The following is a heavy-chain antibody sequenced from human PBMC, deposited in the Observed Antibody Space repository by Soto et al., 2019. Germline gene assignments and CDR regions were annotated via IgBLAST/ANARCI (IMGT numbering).Heavy chain of an antibody. Sequence: SVKVSGKVSGSRFSNYVISWVRQAPGHGLEWLGRIIPIFNSTKYAQNFQGRVTITADKSTSTASLELSSLRSDDTAVYYCAREGRGKKAGYNGLVSLGYWGQGTLVTVSS. CDR2: IIPIFNST. D-gene: IGHD2-2*02. CDR1: GSRFSNYV. CDR3: AREGRGKKAGYNGLVSLGY. V-gene: IGHV1-69*06. J-gene: IGHJ4*02.